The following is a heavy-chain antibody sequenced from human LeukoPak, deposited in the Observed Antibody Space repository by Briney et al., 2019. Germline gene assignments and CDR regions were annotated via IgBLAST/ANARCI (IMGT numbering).Heavy chain of an antibody. Sequence: GGPLRLSCAASGFRFRSYAMSWVRQAPGKGLEWVSAVSGSGNRTYYADSVKGRFNISRDNSKNTLYLQMNNLRAEDTAVYYCAKGSVVLATRGWFDPWGQGTLVTVSS. J-gene: IGHJ5*02. CDR3: AKGSVVLATRGWFDP. CDR2: VSGSGNRT. CDR1: GFRFRSYA. D-gene: IGHD3-3*02. V-gene: IGHV3-23*01.